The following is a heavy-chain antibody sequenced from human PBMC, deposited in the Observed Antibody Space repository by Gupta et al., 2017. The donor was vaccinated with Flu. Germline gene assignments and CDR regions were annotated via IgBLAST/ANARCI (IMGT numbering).Heavy chain of an antibody. CDR3: ARGGYSSSWYIPGSSSFDY. Sequence: QVQLQQWGAGLLKPSETLSLTCAVDGGSFSGYYWSWLRQPPGNGLEWIGEIKHSGSTNYNPSLKSRVTISVDTSKNQFSLKLSSVTAADTAVYYCARGGYSSSWYIPGSSSFDYWGQGTLVTVSS. D-gene: IGHD6-13*01. CDR2: IKHSGST. CDR1: GGSFSGYY. J-gene: IGHJ4*01. V-gene: IGHV4-34*01.